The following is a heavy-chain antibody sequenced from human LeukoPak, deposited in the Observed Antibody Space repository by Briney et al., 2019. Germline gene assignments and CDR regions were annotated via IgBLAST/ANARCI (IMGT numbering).Heavy chain of an antibody. Sequence: PSETLSLTCTVSGYSISSGYYWGWIRQPPGQGLEWIGSFYHSGSSYYNLSLKTRVTISVDTSNNQFSLKLSSVTAADTAVCYCAGLYYDILTGYYTGYYFDYWGQGTLVTVSS. J-gene: IGHJ4*02. D-gene: IGHD3-9*01. CDR2: FYHSGSS. CDR1: GYSISSGYY. CDR3: AGLYYDILTGYYTGYYFDY. V-gene: IGHV4-38-2*02.